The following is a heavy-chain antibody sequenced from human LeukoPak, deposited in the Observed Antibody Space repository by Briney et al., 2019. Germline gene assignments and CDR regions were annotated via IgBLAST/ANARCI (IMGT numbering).Heavy chain of an antibody. V-gene: IGHV3-7*01. J-gene: IGHJ3*01. D-gene: IGHD3-10*01. CDR2: IKQDGSEK. CDR3: ASRVGSPFT. Sequence: SGGSLRLSCAASGFISSNYWMSWVRQAPGKGLEWVANIKQDGSEKYYVDSVKGRFTISRDNAKNSLYLQMNSLRAEDTAVYYCASRVGSPFTWGQGTMVTVSS. CDR1: GFISSNYW.